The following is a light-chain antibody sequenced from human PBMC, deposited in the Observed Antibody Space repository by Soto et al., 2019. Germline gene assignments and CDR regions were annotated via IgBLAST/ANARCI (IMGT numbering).Light chain of an antibody. Sequence: EIVMTQSPATLSVSPGERATLSCRASQSVSSNLAWYQQKPGQAPRLLIYGAFTRATGIPGRFSGSGSGTVFTLTISNLQSEDFAVYYCQHYNNWPPWTFGQGTKVEIK. CDR3: QHYNNWPPWT. V-gene: IGKV3-15*01. CDR1: QSVSSN. J-gene: IGKJ1*01. CDR2: GAF.